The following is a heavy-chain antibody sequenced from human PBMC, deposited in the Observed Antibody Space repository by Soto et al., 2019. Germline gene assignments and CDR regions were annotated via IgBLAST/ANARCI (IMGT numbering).Heavy chain of an antibody. J-gene: IGHJ4*02. V-gene: IGHV1-18*01. CDR1: GYTFTSYG. D-gene: IGHD2-2*01. CDR3: ARDRGLYQPVTLVDQ. CDR2: ISAYNGNT. Sequence: QVQLVQSGAEVKKPGASVKVSCKASGYTFTSYGISWVRQAPGQGLEWMGWISAYNGNTKYAQKLQGRVTMTTDTSTSTAYMELRSLSSDDTAVYYCARDRGLYQPVTLVDQWGQGTLVTVSS.